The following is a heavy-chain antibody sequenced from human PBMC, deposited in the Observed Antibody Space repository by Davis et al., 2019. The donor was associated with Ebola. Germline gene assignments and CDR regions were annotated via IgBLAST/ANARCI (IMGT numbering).Heavy chain of an antibody. J-gene: IGHJ4*02. V-gene: IGHV1-69*13. CDR3: ARDEAVAMATLDY. D-gene: IGHD5-24*01. Sequence: SVKVSCKASGGTFSSYAISWVRQAPGQGLEWMGGIIPIFGTANYAQKFQGRVTITADESTSTAYMELSSLRSEDTAVYYCARDEAVAMATLDYWGQGTLVTVSS. CDR1: GGTFSSYA. CDR2: IIPIFGTA.